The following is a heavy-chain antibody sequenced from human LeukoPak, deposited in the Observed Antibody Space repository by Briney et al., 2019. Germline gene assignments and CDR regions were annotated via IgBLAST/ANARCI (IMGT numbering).Heavy chain of an antibody. D-gene: IGHD6-19*01. Sequence: GASVKVSCKASGYTFTTYAMTWVRQAPGQGLEWMGIINPSGGSTSYAQKFQGRVTMTRDTSTSTVYMELSSLRSEDTAVYYCARAVAGTFDYWGQGTLVTVSS. CDR3: ARAVAGTFDY. V-gene: IGHV1-46*01. J-gene: IGHJ4*02. CDR1: GYTFTTYA. CDR2: INPSGGST.